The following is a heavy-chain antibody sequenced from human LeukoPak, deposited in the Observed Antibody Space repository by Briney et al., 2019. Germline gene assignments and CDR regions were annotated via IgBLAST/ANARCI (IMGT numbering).Heavy chain of an antibody. D-gene: IGHD5-24*01. V-gene: IGHV3-23*01. CDR3: VKSAGKDGYRDVFDI. CDR2: ITKSGDQT. Sequence: PGGSLRLSCVPSGITFSNSALSWVRQAPGKGLEWVSAITKSGDQTHYADFVRGLFTISRDIFKNTLYLQMNSLRAEDTAVYHCVKSAGKDGYRDVFDIWGQGTVVTVSS. J-gene: IGHJ3*02. CDR1: GITFSNSA.